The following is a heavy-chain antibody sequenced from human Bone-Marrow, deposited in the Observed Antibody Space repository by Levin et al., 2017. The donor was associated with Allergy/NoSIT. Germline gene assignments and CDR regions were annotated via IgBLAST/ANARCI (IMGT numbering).Heavy chain of an antibody. D-gene: IGHD3-10*01. CDR3: AREFGGYLNY. V-gene: IGHV4-4*02. CDR2: IFHSGNT. CDR1: GGSISSSYW. Sequence: SETLSLTCAVSGGSISSSYWWTWDRQSPGKELEWIGEIFHSGNTNYNPSLKSRVSISVDKSKNQFSLRLNSVTAADTATYYCAREFGGYLNYWGQGTLVIVSS. J-gene: IGHJ4*02.